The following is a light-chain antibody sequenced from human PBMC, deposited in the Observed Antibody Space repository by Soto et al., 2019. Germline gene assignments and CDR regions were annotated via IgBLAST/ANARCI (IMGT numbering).Light chain of an antibody. CDR3: CSYAGSPYV. CDR1: SSDVGEYDY. CDR2: DVS. Sequence: QSAPTQPRSVSGSPGQSVTISCTGTSSDVGEYDYVSWYQQHPGKAPKLMIFDVSERSSGVPDRFSGSKTGNTASLTISGLQAEDEADYYCCSYAGSPYVFGTGTKLTVL. J-gene: IGLJ1*01. V-gene: IGLV2-11*01.